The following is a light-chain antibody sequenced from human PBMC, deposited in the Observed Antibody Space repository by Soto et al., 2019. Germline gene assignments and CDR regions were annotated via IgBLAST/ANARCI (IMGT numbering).Light chain of an antibody. Sequence: QSVLTQPAPVSGSPGQSITSSCTGTSSDVGGYNYVSWYQQHPGKAPKLMIYEVSNRPSGVSNRFSGSKSGNTASLTISGIQADDEADYYCSSYTSSSTLVFGGGTKLTVL. V-gene: IGLV2-14*01. CDR2: EVS. CDR3: SSYTSSSTLV. J-gene: IGLJ2*01. CDR1: SSDVGGYNY.